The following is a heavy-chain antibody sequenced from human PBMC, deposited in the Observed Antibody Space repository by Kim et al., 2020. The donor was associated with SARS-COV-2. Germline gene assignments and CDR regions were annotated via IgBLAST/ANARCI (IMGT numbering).Heavy chain of an antibody. V-gene: IGHV4-59*01. J-gene: IGHJ2*01. D-gene: IGHD6-13*01. CDR1: GGSISSYY. CDR3: ASTSSSWYPNWYFDL. CDR2: IYYSGST. Sequence: SETLSLTCTVSGGSISSYYWSWIRQPPGKGLEWIGYIYYSGSTNYNPSLKSRVTISVDTSKNQFSLKLSSVTAADTAVYYCASTSSSWYPNWYFDLWGRDTLVTVSS.